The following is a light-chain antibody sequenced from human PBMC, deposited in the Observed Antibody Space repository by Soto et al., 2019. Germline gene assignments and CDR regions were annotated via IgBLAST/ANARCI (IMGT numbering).Light chain of an antibody. CDR2: DAS. CDR3: KQYHSWSPFT. V-gene: IGKV3-15*01. J-gene: IGKJ4*02. CDR1: QSINRK. Sequence: EIVMTQSPVTLSVSPGERATLSCRASQSINRKLAWYQQRPGQAPRLLISDASIRATGIPARFSGSGSGTEFTLTISSLQSEDFATYYCKQYHSWSPFTFGGGPRVEIK.